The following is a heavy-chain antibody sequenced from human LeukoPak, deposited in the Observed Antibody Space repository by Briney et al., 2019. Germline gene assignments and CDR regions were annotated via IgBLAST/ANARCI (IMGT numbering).Heavy chain of an antibody. CDR2: IKPDGKEK. D-gene: IGHD6-19*01. CDR1: GFPFSTYW. V-gene: IGHV3-7*01. J-gene: IGHJ5*02. CDR3: ARDEWWQFIAVAITSYFDR. Sequence: GGSLRLSCAASGFPFSTYWMSWVRQAPGKGLEWVANIKPDGKEKYYVDSVKGRFTISRDNAKNSLYLQMNSLRAEDTAVYYCARDEWWQFIAVAITSYFDRWGQGTLVTVSS.